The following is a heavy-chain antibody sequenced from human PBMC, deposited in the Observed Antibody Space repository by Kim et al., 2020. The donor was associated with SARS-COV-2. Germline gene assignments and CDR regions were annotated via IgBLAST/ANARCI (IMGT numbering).Heavy chain of an antibody. V-gene: IGHV4-34*01. CDR3: ARGGFGDLLGWIDP. D-gene: IGHD3-10*01. J-gene: IGHJ5*02. CDR2: VTHSGQT. Sequence: SETLSLTCAVSGGSFTSYSWMWIRQPPGKGLELIGEVTHSGQTHYNPSLKSRVAISLDTSKNWFSLKLTSVTAPDTAVYYCARGGFGDLLGWIDPWGQGNLVIVSS. CDR1: GGSFTSYS.